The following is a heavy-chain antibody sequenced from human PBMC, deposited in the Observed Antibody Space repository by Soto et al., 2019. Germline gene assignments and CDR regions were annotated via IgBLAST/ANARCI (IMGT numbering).Heavy chain of an antibody. V-gene: IGHV3-9*01. D-gene: IGHD3-3*01. Sequence: GGSLRLSCVGTGLNFDDFAMHWVRQAPGKGLEWVSGITWNSRVLAYADSVKGRFTISRDNARNSLYLQMDSLRDEDTALYYCAKGRYDFWSPYFGSWGQGTLVTVSS. CDR2: ITWNSRVL. CDR3: AKGRYDFWSPYFGS. CDR1: GLNFDDFA. J-gene: IGHJ4*02.